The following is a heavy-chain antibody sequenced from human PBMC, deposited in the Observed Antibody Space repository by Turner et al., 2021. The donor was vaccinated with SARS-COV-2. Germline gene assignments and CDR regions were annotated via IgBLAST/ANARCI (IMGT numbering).Heavy chain of an antibody. V-gene: IGHV3-33*01. CDR1: GFTFSSYG. CDR3: ARDPNAGYYYMDV. CDR2: IWYDGSNK. Sequence: QVQLVESGGGVVQPGRSLRLSCAASGFTFSSYGMHWVRQAPGKGLEWVAVIWYDGSNKYYADSVKGRFTISRDNSKNTLYLQMNSLRAEDTAVYYCARDPNAGYYYMDVWGKGTTATVSS. D-gene: IGHD2-8*01. J-gene: IGHJ6*03.